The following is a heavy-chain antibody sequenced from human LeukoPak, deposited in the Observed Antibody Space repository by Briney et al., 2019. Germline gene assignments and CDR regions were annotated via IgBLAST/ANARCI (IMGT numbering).Heavy chain of an antibody. CDR1: GFTFSSYG. Sequence: PGGSLRLSCAASGFTFSSYGMHWVRQAPGKGLEWVAFIRYDGSNKYYADSVKGRFTISRDSSKNTLYLQMNSLRAEDTAVYYCATPSGNTMVRGVMTYWGQGTLVTVSS. J-gene: IGHJ4*02. CDR2: IRYDGSNK. V-gene: IGHV3-30*02. D-gene: IGHD3-10*01. CDR3: ATPSGNTMVRGVMTY.